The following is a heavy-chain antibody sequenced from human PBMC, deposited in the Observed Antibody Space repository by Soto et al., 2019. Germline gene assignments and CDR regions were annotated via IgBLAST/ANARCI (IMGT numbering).Heavy chain of an antibody. Sequence: EVQLLQSGGGLVQPGGSLRVSCAASGFGFSNYAMTWVRQAPGKGLEWLSAISGDGRTKYYADSVKGRFTMSRDNSKNTLNMKINSLRAEDTAMYYCVKDRDDIGMVDVFDIWGQGTMVTVSS. J-gene: IGHJ3*02. CDR3: VKDRDDIGMVDVFDI. D-gene: IGHD2-15*01. CDR1: GFGFSNYA. CDR2: ISGDGRTK. V-gene: IGHV3-23*01.